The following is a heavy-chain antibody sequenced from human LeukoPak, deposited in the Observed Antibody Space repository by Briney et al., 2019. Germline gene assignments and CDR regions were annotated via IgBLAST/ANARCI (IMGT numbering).Heavy chain of an antibody. V-gene: IGHV3-30*01. CDR1: GFTFSSYA. CDR3: ARDKFSGYDPGTFAY. CDR2: RSYDGSNK. D-gene: IGHD5-12*01. J-gene: IGHJ4*02. Sequence: PGGSLRLSCAASGFTFSSYAMHWVRQAPGKGLEWVAGRSYDGSNKYYADSVKGRFTISRYNSKNTLYLQMNSLRAEDTAVYYCARDKFSGYDPGTFAYWGQGTLVTVSS.